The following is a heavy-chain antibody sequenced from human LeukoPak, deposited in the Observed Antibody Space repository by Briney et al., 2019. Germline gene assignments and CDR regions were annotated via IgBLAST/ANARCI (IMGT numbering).Heavy chain of an antibody. CDR3: ARDSNLEYSSSRGLGR. CDR1: GYSISSGYY. CDR2: IYHSGST. J-gene: IGHJ4*02. V-gene: IGHV4-38-2*02. Sequence: KTSETLSLTCAVSGYSISSGYYWGWIRQPPGKGLEWIGSIYHSGSTYYNPSLKSRVTISVDTSKSQFSLKLSSVTATDTAVYYCARDSNLEYSSSRGLGRWGQGTLVTVSS. D-gene: IGHD6-6*01.